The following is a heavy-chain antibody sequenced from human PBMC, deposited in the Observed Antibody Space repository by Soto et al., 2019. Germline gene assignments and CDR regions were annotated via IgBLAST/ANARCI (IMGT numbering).Heavy chain of an antibody. J-gene: IGHJ3*02. D-gene: IGHD1-26*01. CDR2: ISSSSYL. Sequence: GGSLRLSCAASGFTFSSYNMNWVRQAPGKGLEWVSSISSSSYLYYADSVKGRFTISRDNAKNSLYLQMNSLRAEDTAVYYCAIEKVGAPSVHVFDIWGQGTMVTVSS. CDR1: GFTFSSYN. V-gene: IGHV3-21*01. CDR3: AIEKVGAPSVHVFDI.